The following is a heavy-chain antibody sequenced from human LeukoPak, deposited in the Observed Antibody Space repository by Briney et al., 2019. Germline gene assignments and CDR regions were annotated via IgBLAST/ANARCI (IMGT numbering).Heavy chain of an antibody. CDR2: ISGSGDTT. J-gene: IGHJ6*03. CDR3: AKGEGQLLSYYYYYMDV. D-gene: IGHD4-23*01. CDR1: GFTFSNYA. V-gene: IGHV3-23*01. Sequence: GGSLRLSCAASGFTFSNYAMSWVRQAPGKGLEWVSAISGSGDTTHYADSVKGRFTISRDNSKNTLFLQMNSLRAEDTAVYYCAKGEGQLLSYYYYYMDVWGKGTTVTVSS.